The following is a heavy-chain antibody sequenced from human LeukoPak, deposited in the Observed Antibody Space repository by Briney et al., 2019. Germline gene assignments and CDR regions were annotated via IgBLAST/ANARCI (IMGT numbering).Heavy chain of an antibody. CDR3: ARIGAGTYYFDY. CDR2: IWYDGSEQ. D-gene: IGHD6-13*01. Sequence: GTSLRLSCATSGFSFTTFAFHWVRQAPGKGPERVAIIWYDGSEQYYADSVKGRFTISRDRSKNTVYLQMNSLRVEDTAVYYCARIGAGTYYFDYWGQGALGTVSS. J-gene: IGHJ4*02. CDR1: GFSFTTFA. V-gene: IGHV3-33*01.